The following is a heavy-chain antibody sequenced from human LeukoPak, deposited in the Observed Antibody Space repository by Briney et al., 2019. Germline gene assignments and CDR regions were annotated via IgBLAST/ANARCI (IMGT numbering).Heavy chain of an antibody. V-gene: IGHV4-30-2*01. CDR2: IYHSGST. Sequence: PSQTLSLTCAVSGGSISSGGYSWSWIRQPPGKGLEWIGYIYHSGSTYYNPSLKSRVTISVDRSKNQFSLKLSSVTAADTAVYYCARGAAAGQDYWGQGTLVTVSS. D-gene: IGHD6-13*01. CDR1: GGSISSGGYS. CDR3: ARGAAAGQDY. J-gene: IGHJ4*02.